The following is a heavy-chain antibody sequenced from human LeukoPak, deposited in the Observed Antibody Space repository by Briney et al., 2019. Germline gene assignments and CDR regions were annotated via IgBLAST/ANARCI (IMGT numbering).Heavy chain of an antibody. CDR1: GGTFSSYA. Sequence: GASVKVSCKASGGTFSSYAISWVRQAPGQGLEWMGGIIPIFGTANYAQKFQGRVTITADESTSTAYMELSSLRSEDTAVYYCATVSGNPMPRDYWGQRTLVTVSS. CDR3: ATVSGNPMPRDY. J-gene: IGHJ4*02. V-gene: IGHV1-69*13. D-gene: IGHD2-2*01. CDR2: IIPIFGTA.